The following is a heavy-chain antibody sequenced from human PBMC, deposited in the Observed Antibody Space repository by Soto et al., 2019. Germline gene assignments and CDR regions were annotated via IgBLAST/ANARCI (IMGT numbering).Heavy chain of an antibody. V-gene: IGHV4-39*01. CDR3: ARHSGAFDP. Sequence: SETLSLTCTVSGGSISGSGYYWGWIRQPPGKGLEWIGTIYYSGSTYSNSSLKCRVTISVDTSKNQFSLKLSSVTAADTAIYYCARHSGAFDPWGQGPLLTVSS. J-gene: IGHJ5*02. CDR1: GGSISGSGYY. CDR2: IYYSGST. D-gene: IGHD4-17*01.